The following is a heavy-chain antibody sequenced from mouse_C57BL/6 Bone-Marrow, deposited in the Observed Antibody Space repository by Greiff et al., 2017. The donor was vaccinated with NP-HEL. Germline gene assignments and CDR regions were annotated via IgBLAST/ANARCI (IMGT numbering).Heavy chain of an antibody. Sequence: QVQLKESGPGLVQPSQSLSITCTVSGFSLTSYGVHWVRQSPGKGLEWLGVIWSGGSTDYNAAFISRLSISKDNSKSQVFFKMNSLQADDTAIYYCAKGAYWGQGTLVTVSA. D-gene: IGHD1-3*01. J-gene: IGHJ3*01. CDR2: IWSGGST. CDR3: AKGAY. CDR1: GFSLTSYG. V-gene: IGHV2-2*01.